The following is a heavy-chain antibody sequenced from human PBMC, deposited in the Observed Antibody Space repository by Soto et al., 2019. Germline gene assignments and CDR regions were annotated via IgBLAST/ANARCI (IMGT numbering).Heavy chain of an antibody. Sequence: QVQLVESGGGVVQPGRSLRLSCVASGFSFSSSGMHWVRQAPGKGLEWLALIWYDGSNQYYSDSEKGRFTISRDNSKNTLYLQMNSLRADDTAVYYCASITVTNGFDIWGQGTLVTVSS. CDR1: GFSFSSSG. CDR2: IWYDGSNQ. CDR3: ASITVTNGFDI. D-gene: IGHD4-17*01. J-gene: IGHJ3*02. V-gene: IGHV3-33*01.